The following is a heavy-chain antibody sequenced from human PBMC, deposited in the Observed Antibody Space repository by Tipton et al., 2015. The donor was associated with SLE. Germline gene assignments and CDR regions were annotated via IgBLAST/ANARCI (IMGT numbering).Heavy chain of an antibody. V-gene: IGHV4-39*07. CDR3: ARVLVAQAGSGFDY. D-gene: IGHD2-8*02. J-gene: IGHJ4*02. CDR1: GGSISSSSYY. Sequence: TLSLTCTVSGGSISSSSYYWGWIRQPPGKGLEWIGSIYYSGSTYYNPSLKSRVTISVDTSKNQFSLKLSSVTAADTAVYYCARVLVAQAGSGFDYWGQGTLVTVSS. CDR2: IYYSGST.